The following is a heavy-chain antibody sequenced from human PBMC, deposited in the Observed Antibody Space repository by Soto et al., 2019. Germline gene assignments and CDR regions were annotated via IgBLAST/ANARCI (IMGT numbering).Heavy chain of an antibody. CDR3: ARDSFRCYDSSGTYGMDV. J-gene: IGHJ6*02. CDR1: GFTFSSYS. Sequence: GGSLRLSCAASGFTFSSYSMNWVRQAPGKGLEWVSSISSSSSYIYYADSVKGRFTISRDNAKNSLYLQMNSLRAEDTAVYYCARDSFRCYDSSGTYGMDVWGQGTTVTVSS. V-gene: IGHV3-21*01. D-gene: IGHD3-22*01. CDR2: ISSSSSYI.